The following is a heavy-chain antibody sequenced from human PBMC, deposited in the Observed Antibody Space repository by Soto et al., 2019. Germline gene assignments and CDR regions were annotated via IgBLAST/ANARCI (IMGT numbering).Heavy chain of an antibody. CDR1: GFNFDTYA. D-gene: IGHD3-10*01. CDR3: AREFLWFGEFPVSVLDS. V-gene: IGHV3-30*04. J-gene: IGHJ4*02. Sequence: PGGSLRLSCAASGFNFDTYAMHWVRQAPGKGLEWVALILYDGSDKYYADSVKGRFTVSRDNSKNMLYLQMSSLRPDDTALYSCAREFLWFGEFPVSVLDSWGPGTLVTVSS. CDR2: ILYDGSDK.